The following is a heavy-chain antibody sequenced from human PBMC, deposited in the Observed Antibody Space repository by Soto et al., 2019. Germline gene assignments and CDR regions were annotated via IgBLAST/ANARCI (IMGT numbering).Heavy chain of an antibody. J-gene: IGHJ4*02. V-gene: IGHV1-18*04. CDR3: AREGGVWGSFRYVDY. Sequence: QVQLVQSGVEVQKPGASVKVSCKASGYTFSSYVINWLRQAPGQGLEWMGWISPYNGNTNYGQNLQGRVTMTTDTSTSIVDMELRSLRSDDTAVYYCAREGGVWGSFRYVDYWGQGTLVTVSP. CDR2: ISPYNGNT. CDR1: GYTFSSYV. D-gene: IGHD3-16*02.